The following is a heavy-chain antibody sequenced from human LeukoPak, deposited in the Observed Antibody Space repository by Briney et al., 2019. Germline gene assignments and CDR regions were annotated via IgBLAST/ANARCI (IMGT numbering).Heavy chain of an antibody. D-gene: IGHD3-10*01. CDR1: GFTFSSYG. CDR3: ARKKDGGDAFDI. J-gene: IGHJ3*02. Sequence: HAGRSLRLSCAASGFTFSSYGMHWVRQAPGKGLEWVAVISYDENHKYYADSVKGRFTISRDNSKNTLYLQMNSLRVEDTAVYYCARKKDGGDAFDIWGQGTMVTVSS. V-gene: IGHV3-30*03. CDR2: ISYDENHK.